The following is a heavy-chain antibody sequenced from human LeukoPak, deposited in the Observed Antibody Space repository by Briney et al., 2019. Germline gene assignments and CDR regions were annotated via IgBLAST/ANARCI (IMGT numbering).Heavy chain of an antibody. D-gene: IGHD6-13*01. CDR3: ASLRRYSKTWDHDS. J-gene: IGHJ5*02. CDR1: GGSISSYY. V-gene: IGHV4-59*01. Sequence: SETLSLTCTVSGGSISSYYWSWIRQPPGKGLEWIGYIYYSGSTNYNPSLKSRVTISVDTSKNQFSLKLSSVTAADTAIYYCASLRRYSKTWDHDSWGQGTLVTVSS. CDR2: IYYSGST.